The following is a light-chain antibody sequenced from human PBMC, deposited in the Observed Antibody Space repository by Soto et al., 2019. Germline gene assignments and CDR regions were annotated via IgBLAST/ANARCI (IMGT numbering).Light chain of an antibody. J-gene: IGKJ4*01. V-gene: IGKV3-11*01. CDR1: QSVGSY. CDR2: DAS. CDR3: QQRSNWPPLT. Sequence: EIVLTQSPATLSLSPGDRATLSCRASQSVGSYLAWYQQKPGQTPRLLIYDASNRATGIPARFSGSGSGTDFTLTISSLEPEDFAIYYCQQRSNWPPLTFGGGTKVEI.